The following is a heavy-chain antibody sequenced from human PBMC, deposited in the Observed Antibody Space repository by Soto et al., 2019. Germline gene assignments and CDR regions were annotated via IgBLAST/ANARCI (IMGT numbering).Heavy chain of an antibody. V-gene: IGHV4-59*01. J-gene: IGHJ4*02. CDR2: IYYSGST. D-gene: IGHD1-7*01. CDR1: GGSISSYY. Sequence: SETLSLTCTVSGGSISSYYWSWIRQPPGKGLEWIGYIYYSGSTNYNPSLKSRVTISVDTSKNQFSLKLSSVTAADTAAYYCARYKWNYRGIDYWGQGTLVTVSS. CDR3: ARYKWNYRGIDY.